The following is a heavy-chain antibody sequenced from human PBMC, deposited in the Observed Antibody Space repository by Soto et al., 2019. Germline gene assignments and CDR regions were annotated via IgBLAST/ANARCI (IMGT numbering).Heavy chain of an antibody. D-gene: IGHD6-19*01. V-gene: IGHV1-58*01. CDR2: IVVGSGHP. CDR3: AADVIAVAGDFDY. CDR1: GFTFSNSA. J-gene: IGHJ4*02. Sequence: SVKVSCKASGFTFSNSAVQWVRQPRGQRLEWMGWIVVGSGHPNLAQKFQDRVTLTRDMSTGTAYMELSSLRSEDTAVYYCAADVIAVAGDFDYWGQGTQVPVSS.